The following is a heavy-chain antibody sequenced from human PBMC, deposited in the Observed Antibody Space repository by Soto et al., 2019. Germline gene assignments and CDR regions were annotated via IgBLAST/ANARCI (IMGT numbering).Heavy chain of an antibody. CDR3: ASIAARPDYYYGMDV. Sequence: ASVKVSCKASGVTFSSYAISWVRQAPGQGLEWMGGIIPIFGTANYAQKFQGRVTITADESTSTAYMELSSLRSEDTAVYYCASIAARPDYYYGMDVWGQGTTVTVSS. CDR1: GVTFSSYA. CDR2: IIPIFGTA. V-gene: IGHV1-69*13. D-gene: IGHD6-6*01. J-gene: IGHJ6*02.